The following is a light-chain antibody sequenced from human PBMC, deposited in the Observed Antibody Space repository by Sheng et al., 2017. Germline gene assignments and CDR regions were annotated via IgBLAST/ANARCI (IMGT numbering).Light chain of an antibody. J-gene: IGKJ3*01. V-gene: IGKV1-13*02. CDR3: QQSYSSPPT. CDR2: DGVFDA. Sequence: AIHLTQSPSSLSASVGDKVAISCRASQAITSTFAWYQQKPGNAPKPLMYDGVFDAVLETGVPSRFSGSGSGTDFTLTISSLQPEDFATYYCQQSYSSPPTFGPGTK. CDR1: QAITST.